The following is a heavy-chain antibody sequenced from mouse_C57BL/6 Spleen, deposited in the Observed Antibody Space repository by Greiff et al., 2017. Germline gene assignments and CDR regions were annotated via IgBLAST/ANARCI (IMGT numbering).Heavy chain of an antibody. CDR1: GYTFTSYW. CDR3: AKGRGFITTVVAHFDY. CDR2: IDPNSGGT. Sequence: VQLQQSGAELVKPGASVKLSCKASGYTFTSYWMHWVKQRPGRGLEWIGRIDPNSGGTKYNEKFKSKATLTVDKPSSTAYMQLSSLTSEDSAVYYCAKGRGFITTVVAHFDYWGQGTTLTVSA. J-gene: IGHJ2*01. D-gene: IGHD1-1*01. V-gene: IGHV1-72*01.